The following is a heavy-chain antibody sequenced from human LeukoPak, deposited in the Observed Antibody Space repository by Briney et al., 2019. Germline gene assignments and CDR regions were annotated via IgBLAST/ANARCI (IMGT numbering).Heavy chain of an antibody. CDR1: GGSISSYY. Sequence: SETLSLTCTVSGGSISSYYWSWIRHPAGKGLEWIGRIYTSGSTNYNPSLKSRVTMSVDTSKNQFSLKLSSVTAADTAVYYCARAGKSGTMVLFDYWGQGTLVTVSS. CDR2: IYTSGST. D-gene: IGHD3-10*01. CDR3: ARAGKSGTMVLFDY. V-gene: IGHV4-4*07. J-gene: IGHJ4*02.